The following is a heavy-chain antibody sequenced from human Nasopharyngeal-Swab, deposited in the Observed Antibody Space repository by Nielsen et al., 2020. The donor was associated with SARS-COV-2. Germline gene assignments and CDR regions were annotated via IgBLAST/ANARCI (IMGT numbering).Heavy chain of an antibody. J-gene: IGHJ5*02. CDR3: TRMVQQLRENWFDP. D-gene: IGHD6-13*01. V-gene: IGHV3-49*04. Sequence: GESLKISCTASGFTFGDYAMSWVRQAPGKGLEWVGFIRSKAYGGTTEYAASVKGRFTISRDDSKSIAYLQINSLKTEDTAVYYCTRMVQQLRENWFDPWGQGTLVTVSS. CDR1: GFTFGDYA. CDR2: IRSKAYGGTT.